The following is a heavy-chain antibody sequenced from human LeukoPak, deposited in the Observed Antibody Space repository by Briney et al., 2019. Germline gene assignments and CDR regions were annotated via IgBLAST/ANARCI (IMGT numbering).Heavy chain of an antibody. CDR1: GFTFSSYA. V-gene: IGHV3-23*01. Sequence: GGSLRLSCAASGFTFSSYAMGWVRQAPGKGLEWVSAITASGGNTYYADPVKGRFTISRDNSKNTLYLQVNSLRAEDTAVYYCAKGNGYSYGRYYFDYWGQGTLVTVSS. J-gene: IGHJ4*02. CDR2: ITASGGNT. CDR3: AKGNGYSYGRYYFDY. D-gene: IGHD5-18*01.